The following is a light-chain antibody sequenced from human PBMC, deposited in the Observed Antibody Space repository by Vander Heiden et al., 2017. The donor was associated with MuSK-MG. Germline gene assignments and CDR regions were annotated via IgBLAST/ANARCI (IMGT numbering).Light chain of an antibody. CDR2: DAS. Sequence: IVLTQSAATLSVSPGERATLSCRASQSVSSYLAWYQQKPGQAPRLLIYDASNRATGIPARFSGSGSGTDFTLTISSREPEDFAVYYCQQHSNWPPYTFGQGTKLDIK. J-gene: IGKJ2*01. V-gene: IGKV3-11*01. CDR1: QSVSSY. CDR3: QQHSNWPPYT.